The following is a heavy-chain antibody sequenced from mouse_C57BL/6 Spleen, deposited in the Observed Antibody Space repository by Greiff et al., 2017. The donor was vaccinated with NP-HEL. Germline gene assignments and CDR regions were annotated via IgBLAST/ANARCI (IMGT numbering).Heavy chain of an antibody. Sequence: QVQLQQSGAELVKPGASVKISCKASGYAFSSYWLNWVKPRPGKGLEWIGQIYPGDGDTNYNGKFKGKATLTADKSSSTAYMQLSSLASEDSAVYFCARSVGLYFDYWGQGTTLTVSS. D-gene: IGHD1-1*02. CDR1: GYAFSSYW. CDR3: ARSVGLYFDY. V-gene: IGHV1-80*01. J-gene: IGHJ2*01. CDR2: IYPGDGDT.